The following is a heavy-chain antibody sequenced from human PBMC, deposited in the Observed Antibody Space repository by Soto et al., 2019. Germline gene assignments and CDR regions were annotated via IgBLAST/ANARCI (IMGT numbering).Heavy chain of an antibody. V-gene: IGHV3-30*18. CDR3: AKDSLVRSGSFDY. CDR1: GFTFSSYG. D-gene: IGHD2-21*01. Sequence: PGGSLRLSCAASGFTFSSYGMHWVRQAPGKGLEWVAVISYDGSNKYYADSVKGRFTISRDNSKSTLYLQMNSLRAEDTAVYYCAKDSLVRSGSFDYWGQGTLVTVSS. CDR2: ISYDGSNK. J-gene: IGHJ4*02.